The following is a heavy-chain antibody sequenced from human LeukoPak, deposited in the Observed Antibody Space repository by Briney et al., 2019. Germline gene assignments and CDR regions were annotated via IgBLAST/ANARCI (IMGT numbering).Heavy chain of an antibody. Sequence: SETLSLTCAVYGGSFSGYYWSWIRQPRGKGLEWIGEINHSGSTNYNPSLKSRVTISVDTSKNQFSLKLSSVTAADTAVYYCARGFNPYYFDYWGQGTLVTVSS. CDR1: GGSFSGYY. CDR3: ARGFNPYYFDY. CDR2: INHSGST. V-gene: IGHV4-34*01. J-gene: IGHJ4*02.